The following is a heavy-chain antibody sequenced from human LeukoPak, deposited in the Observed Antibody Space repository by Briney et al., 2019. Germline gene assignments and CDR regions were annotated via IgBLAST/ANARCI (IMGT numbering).Heavy chain of an antibody. CDR1: GFTFSHYW. J-gene: IGHJ4*02. Sequence: GGSLRLSCAPSGFTFSHYWMSWVRQAPGKGLEWVANIKEDGSEKYYVDSVKGRFTISRDNAKNSLSLQVNSLRAEDTAVYYCAGDYYWGQGTLVTVSS. V-gene: IGHV3-7*01. CDR2: IKEDGSEK. CDR3: AGDYY.